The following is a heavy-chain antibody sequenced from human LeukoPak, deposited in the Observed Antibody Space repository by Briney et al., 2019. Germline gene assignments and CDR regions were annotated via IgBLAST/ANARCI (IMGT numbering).Heavy chain of an antibody. Sequence: GASVKVSCKASGYTFTSYGISWVRQAPGQGLEWMGWISAYNGNTNYAQKLQGRVTMTTDTSTSTAYMELRSLRSDDTAVYYCARALTYYYDSSGYSNWFDPWGQGTLVTVSS. J-gene: IGHJ5*02. V-gene: IGHV1-18*01. CDR2: ISAYNGNT. D-gene: IGHD3-22*01. CDR1: GYTFTSYG. CDR3: ARALTYYYDSSGYSNWFDP.